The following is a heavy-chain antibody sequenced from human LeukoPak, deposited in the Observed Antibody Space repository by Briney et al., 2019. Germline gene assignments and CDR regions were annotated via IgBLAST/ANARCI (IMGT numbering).Heavy chain of an antibody. J-gene: IGHJ3*02. Sequence: PSETLSLTCSVSGGSINNYYWSRIRQPPGRGLGWIGYIYYSGSSNYNPSLKSRVTMSVDASENQFSLKLSSVTAADTALYYCARRPRGWYAFDIWGQGTMVTVSS. CDR3: ARRPRGWYAFDI. CDR2: IYYSGSS. CDR1: GGSINNYY. V-gene: IGHV4-59*08. D-gene: IGHD2-15*01.